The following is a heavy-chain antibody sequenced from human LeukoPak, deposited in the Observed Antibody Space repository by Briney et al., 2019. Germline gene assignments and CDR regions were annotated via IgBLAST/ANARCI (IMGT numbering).Heavy chain of an antibody. Sequence: KTSETLSLTCTVSGGSISSYYWSWLRQPPGKGLEWIGYIYYSGSTNYNPSLKSRVTISVDTSKNQFSLKLSSVTAADTAVYYCARARGGDSGYWGQGTLVTVSS. V-gene: IGHV4-59*01. CDR2: IYYSGST. CDR3: ARARGGDSGY. CDR1: GGSISSYY. D-gene: IGHD1-26*01. J-gene: IGHJ4*02.